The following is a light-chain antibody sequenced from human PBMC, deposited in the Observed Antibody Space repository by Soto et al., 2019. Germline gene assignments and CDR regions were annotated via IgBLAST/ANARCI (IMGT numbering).Light chain of an antibody. CDR1: TSNIGSNT. J-gene: IGLJ7*01. V-gene: IGLV1-44*01. CDR3: AVWDDSLNGPV. CDR2: SNN. Sequence: QPVLTQPPSASGTPGQRVTISCSGSTSNIGSNTVNWYQQLPGTAPKLLIYSNNQRPSGVPDRFSGSKSGTSASLAISGLQSEDEADYYCAVWDDSLNGPVFGGGTQLTVL.